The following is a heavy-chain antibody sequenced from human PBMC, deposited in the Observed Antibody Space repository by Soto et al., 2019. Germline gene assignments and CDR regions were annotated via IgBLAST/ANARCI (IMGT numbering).Heavy chain of an antibody. D-gene: IGHD2-21*01. CDR2: IGWNGNAV. J-gene: IGHJ4*02. Sequence: EVQLVESGGDLVQPGRSLRLSCVTSGFTFDDYAMHWVRQAPGQGLEWVSGIGWNGNAVGYADSVKGRFTISRDNDKNSLYLQMNSLKTDDTVFYYCVKASHSDLITRDGDYWGQGTLVTVSS. V-gene: IGHV3-9*01. CDR3: VKASHSDLITRDGDY. CDR1: GFTFDDYA.